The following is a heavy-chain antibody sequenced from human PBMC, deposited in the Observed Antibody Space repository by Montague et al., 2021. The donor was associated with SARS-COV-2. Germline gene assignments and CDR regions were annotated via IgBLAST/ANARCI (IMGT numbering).Heavy chain of an antibody. V-gene: IGHV4-59*01. J-gene: IGHJ4*02. Sequence: SETLSLTCSVSGGSINNYFWGWIRQSSGKGLEWVGYMHSTGSTAYNPSLKSRVIISVDTSKTQISLKLSSVSAADTALYYCARAVVGAKTATIESWGQGTLVTVSS. CDR2: MHSTGST. CDR1: GGSINNYF. CDR3: ARAVVGAKTATIES. D-gene: IGHD2-15*01.